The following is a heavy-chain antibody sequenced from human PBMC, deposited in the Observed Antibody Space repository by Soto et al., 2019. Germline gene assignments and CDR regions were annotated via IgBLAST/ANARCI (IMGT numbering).Heavy chain of an antibody. CDR1: GFTFSDYY. CDR3: ASGGLDVLGGYSSSWYNWFDP. Sequence: QVQLVESGGGLVKPGGSLRLSCAASGFTFSDYYMSWIRQAPGKGLEWVSYISSSGSTIYYADSVKGRFTISRDNAKNSLYLQMNSLRAEDLAVYYCASGGLDVLGGYSSSWYNWFDPWGQGTLVTVSS. J-gene: IGHJ5*02. D-gene: IGHD6-13*01. CDR2: ISSSGSTI. V-gene: IGHV3-11*01.